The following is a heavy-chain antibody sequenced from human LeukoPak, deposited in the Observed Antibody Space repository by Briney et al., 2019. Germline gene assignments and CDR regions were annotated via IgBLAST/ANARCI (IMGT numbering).Heavy chain of an antibody. Sequence: SETLSLTCTVSGGSLSSYYWSWIRQPPGKGLEWIGYIYYSGSTNYNPSLKSRVTISVDTSKNQISLKLSSVTAADTAVYYCARHRSYYDILTGYYTPLFDYWGQGTLVTVSS. J-gene: IGHJ4*02. CDR1: GGSLSSYY. V-gene: IGHV4-59*08. CDR3: ARHRSYYDILTGYYTPLFDY. CDR2: IYYSGST. D-gene: IGHD3-9*01.